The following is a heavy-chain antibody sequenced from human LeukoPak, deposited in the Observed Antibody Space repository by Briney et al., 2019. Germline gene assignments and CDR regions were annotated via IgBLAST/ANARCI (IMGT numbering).Heavy chain of an antibody. CDR1: GGSISXYX. CDR3: ARDAGLDYYDSSGYSSYFDY. D-gene: IGHD3-22*01. V-gene: IGHV4-4*07. CDR2: IYXSGST. J-gene: IGHJ4*02. Sequence: SEXXSXXCTVSGGSISXYXXSWIXQPAGKXXXXXGRIYXSGSTNYNPSLKSRVTMSVDTSKNQFSLKLSSVTAADAAVYYCARDAGLDYYDSSGYSSYFDYWGQGTLVTVSS.